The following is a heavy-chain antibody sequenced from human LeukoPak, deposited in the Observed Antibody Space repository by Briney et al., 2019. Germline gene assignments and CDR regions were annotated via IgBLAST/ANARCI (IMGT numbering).Heavy chain of an antibody. CDR2: ISWNGGSI. V-gene: IGHV3-9*01. D-gene: IGHD6-19*01. CDR1: GFTFDDYA. J-gene: IGHJ5*02. Sequence: GGSLRVSCAASGFTFDDYAMHWVRQAPGKGLEWVSGISWNGGSIGYGDSVKGRFTISRDNAKNSLYLQMNSLRVEDTALYYCAKDFSSSGWLSRHNLFDPWGQGTLVTVSS. CDR3: AKDFSSSGWLSRHNLFDP.